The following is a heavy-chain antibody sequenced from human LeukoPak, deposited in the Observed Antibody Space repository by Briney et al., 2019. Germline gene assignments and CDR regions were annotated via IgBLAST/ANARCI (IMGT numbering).Heavy chain of an antibody. D-gene: IGHD3-22*01. CDR2: ITSGSSTI. V-gene: IGHV3-11*01. J-gene: IGHJ4*02. CDR1: GFMFSDYY. CDR3: ARGLDYYDSRNFIDF. Sequence: PGGSLRLSCAASGFMFSDYYMTWIRQAPGKGLEWVSYITSGSSTIYYADSVKGRFTISRDNTKNSLYLQMNSLRPEETAVYYCARGLDYYDSRNFIDFWGQGTLVTVSS.